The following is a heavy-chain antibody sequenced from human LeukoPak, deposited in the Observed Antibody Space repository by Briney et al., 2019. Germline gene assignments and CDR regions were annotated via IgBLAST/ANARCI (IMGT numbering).Heavy chain of an antibody. CDR1: GGSISSGGYY. V-gene: IGHV4-31*03. Sequence: SQTLSLTCTVSGGSISSGGYYWSWIRQHPGKGLEWIGYIYYSGSTYYNPSLKSRVTISVDTSKNQFSLKLSSVTAADTAVYYCARAPPDPDSSSWYGERAFDIWGQGTMVTVSS. CDR2: IYYSGST. D-gene: IGHD6-13*01. J-gene: IGHJ3*02. CDR3: ARAPPDPDSSSWYGERAFDI.